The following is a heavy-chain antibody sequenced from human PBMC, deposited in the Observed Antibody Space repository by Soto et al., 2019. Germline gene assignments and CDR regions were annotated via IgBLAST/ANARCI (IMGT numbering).Heavy chain of an antibody. CDR2: IIPIFGTA. Sequence: QVQLVQSGAEVKKPGSSVKVSCKASGGTFSSYSINWVRQAPGQGLEWMGEIIPIFGTANYAQTFQGRVTITADESTSTAYMELSILRSEDTAVYYCARDGGSHSGGIDYWGQGTLVTVSS. V-gene: IGHV1-69*01. CDR3: ARDGGSHSGGIDY. CDR1: GGTFSSYS. D-gene: IGHD1-26*01. J-gene: IGHJ4*02.